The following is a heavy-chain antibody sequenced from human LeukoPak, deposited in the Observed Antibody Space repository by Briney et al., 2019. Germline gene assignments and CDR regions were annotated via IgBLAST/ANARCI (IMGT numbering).Heavy chain of an antibody. CDR3: ARQDHYYDSSGYRLYYFDY. Sequence: PSETLSLTCTVSGGSISSRRYYWGWIRQPPGKRLEWIGSVLYSGGTYYNPSLKSRLSISIDTSKNQFSLRLTSVTAADTAVYYCARQDHYYDSSGYRLYYFDYWGQGTLVTVSS. CDR2: VLYSGGT. V-gene: IGHV4-39*01. J-gene: IGHJ4*02. CDR1: GGSISSRRYY. D-gene: IGHD3-22*01.